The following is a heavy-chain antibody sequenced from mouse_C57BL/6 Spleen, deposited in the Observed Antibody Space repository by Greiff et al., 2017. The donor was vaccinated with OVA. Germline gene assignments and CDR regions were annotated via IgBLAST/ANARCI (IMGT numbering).Heavy chain of an antibody. D-gene: IGHD1-1*01. V-gene: IGHV1-82*01. J-gene: IGHJ2*01. CDR1: GYAFSSSW. CDR2: IYPGDGDT. CDR3: ARAVITTVVGGNYFDY. Sequence: VQGVESGPELVKPGASVKISCKASGYAFSSSWMNWVKQRPGKGLEWIGRIYPGDGDTNYNGKFKGKATLTADKSSSTAYMQLSSLTSEDSAVYFCARAVITTVVGGNYFDYWGQGTTLTVSS.